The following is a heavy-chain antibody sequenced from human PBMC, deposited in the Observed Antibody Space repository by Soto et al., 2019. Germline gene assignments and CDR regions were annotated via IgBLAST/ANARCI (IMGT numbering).Heavy chain of an antibody. Sequence: QVQLVQSGAEVKKPGSSVKVSCKASGGNFTSYAISWVRQAPGQGLEFMGGIVPLFGTTNYAHKFRGRVTITADESTSPVYMEVSSLRSEDTAVYYCAKASGRSWYNWFDPWGQGALVTVST. CDR3: AKASGRSWYNWFDP. J-gene: IGHJ5*02. V-gene: IGHV1-69*01. CDR2: IVPLFGTT. D-gene: IGHD6-13*01. CDR1: GGNFTSYA.